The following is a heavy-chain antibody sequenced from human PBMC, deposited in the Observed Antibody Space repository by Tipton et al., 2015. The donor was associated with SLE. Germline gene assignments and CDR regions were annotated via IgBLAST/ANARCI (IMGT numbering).Heavy chain of an antibody. CDR3: ARASGSGSSYAFDI. CDR1: GGSISSGSYY. D-gene: IGHD3-10*01. CDR2: IYTSGST. J-gene: IGHJ3*02. Sequence: TLSLTCTVSGGSISSGSYYWSWIRQPAGKGLEWIGRIYTSGSTKYNPSLKSRVTISVDTSKNQFSLKLSSVTAADTAVYYCARASGSGSSYAFDIWGQGTMVTVSS. V-gene: IGHV4-61*02.